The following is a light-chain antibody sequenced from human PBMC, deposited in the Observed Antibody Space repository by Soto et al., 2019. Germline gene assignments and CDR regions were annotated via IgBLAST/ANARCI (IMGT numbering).Light chain of an antibody. CDR1: QSVSSSY. CDR2: GAS. V-gene: IGKV3-20*01. Sequence: EIVLTQSPGTLSLSPGERATLSCRASQSVSSSYLAWYQQKPGQAPRLLIYGASSRATGLPDRFSGSGPGTDCTLTISRLEPEDFAVYYCQQYGSSPLSFGQGTKVEIK. CDR3: QQYGSSPLS. J-gene: IGKJ1*01.